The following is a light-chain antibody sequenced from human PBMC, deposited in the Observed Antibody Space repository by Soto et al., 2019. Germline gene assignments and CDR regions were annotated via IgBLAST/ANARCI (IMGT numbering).Light chain of an antibody. J-gene: IGLJ1*01. CDR2: EDS. Sequence: QSALTQPPSASGSPGQSVTISCTGTSSDVGGYNYVSWYQQHPGKAPKLVIYEDSKRPSGVPDRFSGSKSGNTASLTVSGLQAEDEADYYCSSYAGSNNFDVFGTGTKLTVL. V-gene: IGLV2-8*01. CDR3: SSYAGSNNFDV. CDR1: SSDVGGYNY.